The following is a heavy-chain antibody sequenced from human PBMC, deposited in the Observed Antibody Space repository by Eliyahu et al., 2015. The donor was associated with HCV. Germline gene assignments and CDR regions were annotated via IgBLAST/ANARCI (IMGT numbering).Heavy chain of an antibody. V-gene: IGHV1-69*08. D-gene: IGHD2-21*02. J-gene: IGHJ3*02. CDR3: AREYCAGNCLEERSDAFDI. CDR1: GGTFTNYT. Sequence: QVHLVQSGAEVKKPGSSVNVSCKASGGTFTNYTFSWVRQAPGPRAVWGGGIVPLFSIPTYAQKFQGRVTITSDKSTSTTYLELTSLESEDTALYYCAREYCAGNCLEERSDAFDIWGQGTMVTVSS. CDR2: IVPLFSIP.